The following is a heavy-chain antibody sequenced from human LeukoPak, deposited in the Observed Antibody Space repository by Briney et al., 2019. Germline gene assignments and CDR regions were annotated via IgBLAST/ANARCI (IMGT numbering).Heavy chain of an antibody. CDR3: AKLNIGWYEDY. J-gene: IGHJ4*02. Sequence: GGTLRLSCAASGFIFGTYAMTWVRQAPGKGLEWVSTISASGSNTYYADSVKGRFTISRDNSKNTLYVQMNSLRAEDTAVYYCAKLNIGWYEDYWGQGTLVTVSS. D-gene: IGHD6-19*01. CDR2: ISASGSNT. CDR1: GFIFGTYA. V-gene: IGHV3-23*01.